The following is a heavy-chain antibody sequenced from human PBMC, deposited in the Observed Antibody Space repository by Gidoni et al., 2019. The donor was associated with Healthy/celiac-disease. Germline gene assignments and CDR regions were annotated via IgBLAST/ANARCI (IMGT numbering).Heavy chain of an antibody. CDR1: GFTFSSYW. CDR2: INSDGSST. CDR3: ARGQGYRALESEYYYYGMDV. J-gene: IGHJ6*02. V-gene: IGHV3-74*01. Sequence: EVQLVESGGGLVQPGGSLRLSCAASGFTFSSYWMHWVRQAPGKGLVWVSRINSDGSSTSYADSVKGRFTISRDNAKNTLYLQMNSLRAEDTAVYYCARGQGYRALESEYYYYGMDVWGQGTTVTVSS. D-gene: IGHD5-18*01.